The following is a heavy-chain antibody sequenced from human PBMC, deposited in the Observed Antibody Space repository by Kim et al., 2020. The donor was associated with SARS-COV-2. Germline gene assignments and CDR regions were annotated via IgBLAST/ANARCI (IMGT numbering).Heavy chain of an antibody. V-gene: IGHV3-15*01. J-gene: IGHJ3*01. CDR1: GFTISNYD. Sequence: GGSLRLSCSASGFTISNYDMNWVRQAPGKGLEWVARIRTQGGGAYDDYAAHGRVRFSISKYKKKIILYMQMKGLKDAAAYYCECTTNMKWCHGTMFNV. D-gene: IGHD3-16*01. CDR3: TTNMK. CDR2: IRTQGGGAYD.